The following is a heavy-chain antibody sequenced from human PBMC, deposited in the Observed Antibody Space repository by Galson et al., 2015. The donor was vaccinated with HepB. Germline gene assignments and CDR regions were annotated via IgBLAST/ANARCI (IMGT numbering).Heavy chain of an antibody. CDR2: VSANGATI. CDR3: AKNYGDYVYDPFDL. CDR1: TLILTKYA. D-gene: IGHD4-17*01. V-gene: IGHV3-23*01. J-gene: IGHJ4*02. Sequence: SLRLSCAASTLILTKYAMTWVRQAPGKGLEWVSVVSANGATIHYADSVRGRFTIFRDNSKNTLYLQMSSLRLKDTAVYLCAKNYGDYVYDPFDLWGQGTLVTVSS.